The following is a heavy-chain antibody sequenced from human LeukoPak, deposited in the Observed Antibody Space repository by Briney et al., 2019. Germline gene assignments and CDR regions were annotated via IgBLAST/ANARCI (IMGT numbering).Heavy chain of an antibody. Sequence: SETLSLTCTVSGDSISPYYWSWIRQPPGGGLEWIGYVFYTGSTNYDPSLKSRVTISVDTSRNQFSLKLTSVTAADTAVYYCARTRSGYSTLGYWGQGTLVTVSS. CDR2: VFYTGST. J-gene: IGHJ4*02. D-gene: IGHD1-26*01. CDR1: GDSISPYY. CDR3: ARTRSGYSTLGY. V-gene: IGHV4-59*01.